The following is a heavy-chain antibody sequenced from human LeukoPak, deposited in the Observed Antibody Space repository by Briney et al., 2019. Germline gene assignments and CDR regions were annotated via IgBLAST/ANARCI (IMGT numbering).Heavy chain of an antibody. J-gene: IGHJ4*02. CDR1: GGTFSGYA. Sequence: SVKVSCKASGGTFSGYAISWVRQAPGQGLEWMGRIIPMFGPANYAQKFQGRVTITADKSTSTAYMELSSLRSEDTAVYYCARDEAGRGWYYYWGQGTLVTVSS. CDR3: ARDEAGRGWYYY. V-gene: IGHV1-69*06. CDR2: IIPMFGPA. D-gene: IGHD6-19*01.